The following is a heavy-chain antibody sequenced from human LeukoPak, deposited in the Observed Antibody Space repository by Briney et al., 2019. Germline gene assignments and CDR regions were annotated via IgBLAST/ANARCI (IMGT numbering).Heavy chain of an antibody. J-gene: IGHJ4*02. D-gene: IGHD3-22*01. Sequence: GASVKVSCKASGYTFTSYGISWVRQAPGQGLEWMGCISAYNGNTNYAQKLQGRVTMTTDTSTSTAYMELRSLRSDDTAVYYCARDMAGTDYYDSSGYWRDWGQGTLVTVSS. CDR3: ARDMAGTDYYDSSGYWRD. CDR2: ISAYNGNT. V-gene: IGHV1-18*01. CDR1: GYTFTSYG.